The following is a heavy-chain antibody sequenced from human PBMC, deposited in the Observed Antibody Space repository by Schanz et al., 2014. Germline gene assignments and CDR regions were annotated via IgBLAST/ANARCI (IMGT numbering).Heavy chain of an antibody. D-gene: IGHD3-10*01. CDR3: ARSGVDV. CDR1: GFTFNNFG. CDR2: ITGGSTTYT. J-gene: IGHJ6*02. V-gene: IGHV3-21*01. Sequence: EVQLLESGGGLVQPGRSLRLSCAASGFTFNNFGMNWVRQAPGKGLEWVSCITGGSTTYTYYADSVRGRFTISRDNAKSSVYLQMNSLRAEDTAVYYCARSGVDVWGQGTTVTVSS.